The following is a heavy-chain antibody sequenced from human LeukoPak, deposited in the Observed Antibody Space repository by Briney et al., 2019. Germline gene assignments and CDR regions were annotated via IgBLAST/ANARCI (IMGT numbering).Heavy chain of an antibody. CDR2: INPNSGGT. CDR1: GYTFTGYY. J-gene: IGHJ6*03. V-gene: IGHV1-2*02. Sequence: ASVKVSCKASGYTFTGYYMHWVRQAPGQGLEWMGWINPNSGGTNYAQKFQGRVTMTRDTSISTAYMELSRLRSDDAAVYYCARGAQWLGSYYYMDVWGKGTTVTVSS. CDR3: ARGAQWLGSYYYMDV. D-gene: IGHD6-19*01.